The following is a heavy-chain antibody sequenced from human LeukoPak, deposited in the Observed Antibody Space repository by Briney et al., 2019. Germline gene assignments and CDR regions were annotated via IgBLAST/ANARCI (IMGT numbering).Heavy chain of an antibody. D-gene: IGHD3-10*01. CDR2: IRSKANSYAT. V-gene: IGHV3-73*01. CDR1: RLTISGTA. Sequence: PGGSLRLSSAAYRLTISGTAMHWVRQASGKGLEWVGRIRSKANSYATAYGASVKGRFTISRDDSKNTAYLQMNSLKTEDTAVNYCTRHGSSSGSYPDYWGQGTLVTVSS. CDR3: TRHGSSSGSYPDY. J-gene: IGHJ4*02.